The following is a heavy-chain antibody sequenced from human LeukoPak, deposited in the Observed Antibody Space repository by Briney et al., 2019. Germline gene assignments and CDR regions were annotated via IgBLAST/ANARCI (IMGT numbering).Heavy chain of an antibody. CDR1: GFTFSSYA. D-gene: IGHD1-26*01. CDR2: ISDSGGST. Sequence: GGSLRLSCAASGFTFSSYAMSWVRQAPGKGLEWVSAISDSGGSTYYAVSVKGRFTISRDNPKNTLYLQMNSLRAEDTAVYYCAKDWDRSGGYYFDSWGQGTLVTVSS. CDR3: AKDWDRSGGYYFDS. V-gene: IGHV3-23*01. J-gene: IGHJ4*02.